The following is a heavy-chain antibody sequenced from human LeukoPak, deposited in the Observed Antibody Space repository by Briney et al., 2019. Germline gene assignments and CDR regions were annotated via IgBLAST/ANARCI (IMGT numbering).Heavy chain of an antibody. CDR2: ISSDGIYK. D-gene: IGHD6-13*01. CDR3: ARLVTTAEAGTIDC. J-gene: IGHJ4*02. CDR1: GFAFSSYG. Sequence: PGGSLRLSCAASGFAFSSYGIHWVRQAPGKGLEWVAVISSDGIYKYYSASQKGRFTISRDNSKNTLYLQMNSLRVDDTAVYYCARLVTTAEAGTIDCWGQGALVTVSS. V-gene: IGHV3-30*03.